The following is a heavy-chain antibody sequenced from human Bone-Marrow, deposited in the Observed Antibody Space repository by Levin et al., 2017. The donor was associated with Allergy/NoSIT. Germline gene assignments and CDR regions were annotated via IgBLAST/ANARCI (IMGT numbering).Heavy chain of an antibody. CDR1: GDSLTSHY. CDR2: IYYGGRT. V-gene: IGHV4-59*11. Sequence: PGGSLRLSCTVSGDSLTSHYWSWIRQSPGKGLEWIGFIYYGGRTNYNPSLKRRVRISVDTSKDQLSLRLATVTAADTAVYYCAKVDSSSWNPPEYYFDCWGQGALVAVSS. D-gene: IGHD6-13*01. J-gene: IGHJ4*02. CDR3: AKVDSSSWNPPEYYFDC.